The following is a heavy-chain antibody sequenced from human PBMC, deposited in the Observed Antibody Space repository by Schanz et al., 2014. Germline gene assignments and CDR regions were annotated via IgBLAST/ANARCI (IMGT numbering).Heavy chain of an antibody. CDR1: GDSINTGGYF. Sequence: QLQLQGSGPGLLKPSDTMSLTCTVSGDSINTGGYFWTWIRQHPGKGLEWIGYIFYSGSTYYNPSLKSRVTMSVDTSKNQFSLKLTSVTAADTAVYYCATWSGTRLFHNWGQGTLVTVSS. J-gene: IGHJ4*02. D-gene: IGHD1-7*01. CDR3: ATWSGTRLFHN. V-gene: IGHV4-31*03. CDR2: IFYSGST.